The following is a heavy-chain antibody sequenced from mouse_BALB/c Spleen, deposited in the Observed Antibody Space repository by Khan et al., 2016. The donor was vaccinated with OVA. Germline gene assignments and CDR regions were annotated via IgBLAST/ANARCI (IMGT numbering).Heavy chain of an antibody. Sequence: QVQLKQSGAELVRPGASVKLSCKASGYTFTSYWMNWVRQRPGQGLDWIGKINPSDSETHYNQMFKDKATLTVDKSYGTAYMQLSSLTSEDSAVYYCARREKYGYDPSWFAYWGQGTLVTVSA. J-gene: IGHJ3*01. D-gene: IGHD2-2*01. CDR3: ARREKYGYDPSWFAY. V-gene: IGHV1-61*01. CDR1: GYTFTSYW. CDR2: INPSDSET.